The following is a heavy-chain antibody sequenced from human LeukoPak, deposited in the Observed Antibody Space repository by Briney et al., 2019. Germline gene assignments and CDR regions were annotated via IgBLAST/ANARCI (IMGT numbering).Heavy chain of an antibody. CDR3: ARLSPSGWYGYFQQ. J-gene: IGHJ1*01. V-gene: IGHV3-48*01. Sequence: GGSLRLSCAASGFTFSSYSMNWVRQAPGKGLEWVSYISSSSSTIYYADSVKGRFIISRDNAKNSLYLQMNSLRAEDTAVYYCARLSPSGWYGYFQQWGQGTLVTVSS. CDR1: GFTFSSYS. D-gene: IGHD6-19*01. CDR2: ISSSSSTI.